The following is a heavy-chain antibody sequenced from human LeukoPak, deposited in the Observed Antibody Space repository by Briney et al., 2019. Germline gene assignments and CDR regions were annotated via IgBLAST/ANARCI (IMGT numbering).Heavy chain of an antibody. CDR1: GFTFSRHW. J-gene: IGHJ4*02. V-gene: IGHV3-7*01. CDR3: ARTVPGHPDDYFDF. CDR2: MNEDGSMI. D-gene: IGHD6-19*01. Sequence: PGGSLRLSCAASGFTFSRHWMSWVRQAPGKGLERVAHMNEDGSMIYSIDSVKGRFTISRDNDMNSLYLHMSGLTVADTAVYYCARTVPGHPDDYFDFWGQGTLVTVSS.